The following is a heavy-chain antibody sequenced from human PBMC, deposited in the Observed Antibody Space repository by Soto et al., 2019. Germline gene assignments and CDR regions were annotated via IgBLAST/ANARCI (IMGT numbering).Heavy chain of an antibody. CDR3: ARGGQSKDSSGCDY. V-gene: IGHV4-34*01. Sequence: PSETLSLTCAVYGGSFSGYHWSWIRQPPGKGREWIGEINHSGSTNYNPSLKSRVTISVDTAKIQFALKLSSVTAADTAVYYCARGGQSKDSSGCDYWGQGTRVTAPQ. D-gene: IGHD3-22*01. CDR1: GGSFSGYH. CDR2: INHSGST. J-gene: IGHJ4*02.